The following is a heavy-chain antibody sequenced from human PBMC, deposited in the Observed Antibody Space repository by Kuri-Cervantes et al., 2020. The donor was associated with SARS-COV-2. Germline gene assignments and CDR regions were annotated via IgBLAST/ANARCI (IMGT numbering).Heavy chain of an antibody. J-gene: IGHJ6*02. V-gene: IGHV3-33*08. CDR3: ARELYSNPYYYYGMDV. D-gene: IGHD4-11*01. CDR1: GFTFSSYG. Sequence: GGSLRLSCAASGFTFSSYGMHWVRQAPGKGLEWVAVIWYDGSNKYYADSVKGRFIISRDNSKNTLYLQMNSLRAEDTAVYYCARELYSNPYYYYGMDVWGQGTTVTVSS. CDR2: IWYDGSNK.